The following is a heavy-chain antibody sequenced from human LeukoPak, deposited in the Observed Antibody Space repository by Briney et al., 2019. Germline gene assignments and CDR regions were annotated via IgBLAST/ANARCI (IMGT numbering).Heavy chain of an antibody. Sequence: SVKVSCKASGGTFSSYAISWVRQAPGQGLEWMGGIIPIFGTANYAQKFQGRVTITADESTSTAYMELSSLRSEDTAVYYCARDLTPYYDYVWGSYREDAFDIWGQGTMVTVSS. J-gene: IGHJ3*02. D-gene: IGHD3-16*02. V-gene: IGHV1-69*13. CDR1: GGTFSSYA. CDR3: ARDLTPYYDYVWGSYREDAFDI. CDR2: IIPIFGTA.